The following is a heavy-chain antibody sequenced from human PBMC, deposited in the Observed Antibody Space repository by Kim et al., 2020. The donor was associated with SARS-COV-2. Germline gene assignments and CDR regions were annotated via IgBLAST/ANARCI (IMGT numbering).Heavy chain of an antibody. CDR2: FDPEDGET. Sequence: ASVKVSCKVSGYTLTELSMHWVRQAPGKGLEWMGGFDPEDGETIYAQKFQGRVTMTEDTSTDTAYMELSSLRSEDTAVYYCATRGWELRGRYYYYGMDVWGQGTTVTVSS. CDR1: GYTLTELS. J-gene: IGHJ6*02. CDR3: ATRGWELRGRYYYYGMDV. D-gene: IGHD1-26*01. V-gene: IGHV1-24*01.